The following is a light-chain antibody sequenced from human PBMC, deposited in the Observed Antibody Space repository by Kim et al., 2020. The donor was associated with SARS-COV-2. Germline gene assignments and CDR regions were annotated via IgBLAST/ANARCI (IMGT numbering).Light chain of an antibody. V-gene: IGLV10-54*01. J-gene: IGLJ3*02. CDR2: RNN. CDR1: NNNVAAQG. CDR3: SVWDASLRVWV. Sequence: QAGLTQPPSVSEDLRQTATLTCTGNNNNVAAQGAAWLQQHQGHPPKLLSYRNNSRPSGISDRLSASRSGNTASLTITGLQPEDEADYYCSVWDASLRVWVFGGGTQLTVL.